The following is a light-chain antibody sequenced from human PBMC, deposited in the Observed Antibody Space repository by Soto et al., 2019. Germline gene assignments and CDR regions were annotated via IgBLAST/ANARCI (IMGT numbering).Light chain of an antibody. CDR1: QDINIF. CDR3: QQYDILPIT. V-gene: IGKV1-33*01. J-gene: IGKJ5*01. CDR2: DAS. Sequence: DIQMTQSPSSLFASVGDRVTSTCQATQDINIFLNWYQQKPGKAPNLLIYDASNLEIGVPSRFSRSGSGTHFTFTISSLQTEDIGTYYCQQYDILPITSGRGTRLEIK.